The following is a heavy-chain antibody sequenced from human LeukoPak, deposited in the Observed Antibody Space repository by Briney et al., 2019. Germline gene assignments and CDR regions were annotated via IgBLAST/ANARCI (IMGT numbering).Heavy chain of an antibody. CDR1: GFTFNSYA. CDR2: ISGSGGST. J-gene: IGHJ4*02. Sequence: GGSLRLSCAASGFTFNSYAVSWVRQAPGKGLEWVSAISGSGGSTYYADSVKGRFTVSRDNSKNTLYLQMNSLRVEDTAVYYCAKDVIKGSPLWVDYLDYWGQGTLVTVSS. CDR3: AKDVIKGSPLWVDYLDY. D-gene: IGHD5-18*01. V-gene: IGHV3-23*01.